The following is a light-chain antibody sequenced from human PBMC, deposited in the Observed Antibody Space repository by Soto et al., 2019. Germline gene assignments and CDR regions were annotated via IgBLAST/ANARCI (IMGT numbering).Light chain of an antibody. CDR1: QGIAPY. CDR3: QQYNDNWT. Sequence: DVQMTQSPSSLSAFVGDRVTITCRASQGIAPYLAWFQQKPGKVPKLLIYATSTLQSGVPSRFSGSGSGTDFTLTINSLQPEDFATYYCQQYNDNWTFGQGTKV. V-gene: IGKV1-27*01. CDR2: ATS. J-gene: IGKJ1*01.